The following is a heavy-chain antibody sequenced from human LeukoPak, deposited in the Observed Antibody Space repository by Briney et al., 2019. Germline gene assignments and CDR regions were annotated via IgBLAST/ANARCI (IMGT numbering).Heavy chain of an antibody. CDR3: ARVVYYDFWISNYYFDY. J-gene: IGHJ4*02. CDR2: IYHSGST. Sequence: SETLSLTCTVSGYSISSGYYWGWIRQPPGKGLEWIGSIYHSGSTYYNPSLKSRVTISVDTSKNQFSLKLSSVTAADTAVYYCARVVYYDFWISNYYFDYWGQGTLVTVSS. CDR1: GYSISSGYY. V-gene: IGHV4-38-2*02. D-gene: IGHD3-3*01.